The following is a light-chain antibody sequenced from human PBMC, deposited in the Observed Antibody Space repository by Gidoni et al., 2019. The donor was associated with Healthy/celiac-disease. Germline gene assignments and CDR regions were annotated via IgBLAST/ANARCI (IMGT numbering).Light chain of an antibody. V-gene: IGLV3-19*01. J-gene: IGLJ3*02. Sequence: SSELTQDPAVSVALGQTVRITCQGDSLRSYYASWYQQKPGKAPVLVIYGKNNRPSGIPDRFSGSSSGNTASLTITGAQAEDEADYYCNSRDSSGKPWVFGGGTKLTVL. CDR2: GKN. CDR1: SLRSYY. CDR3: NSRDSSGKPWV.